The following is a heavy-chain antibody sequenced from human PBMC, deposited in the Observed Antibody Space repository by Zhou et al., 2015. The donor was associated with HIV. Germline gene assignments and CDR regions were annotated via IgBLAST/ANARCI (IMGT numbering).Heavy chain of an antibody. D-gene: IGHD2-2*01. CDR2: IWYDLSFK. Sequence: QVQLVGVWGEAWSSLGRSLRLSCAASGFTFSSYGMHWVRQAPGKGLEWVAVIWYDLSFKYYADSVKGRFTISRDNSKNTLYLQMNSLRAEDTAVYYCARPEGRYCSSSSCARHGLDVWGHGTTVTVSS. CDR3: ARPEGRYCSSSSCARHGLDV. CDR1: GFTFSSYG. V-gene: IGHV3-33*01. J-gene: IGHJ6*02.